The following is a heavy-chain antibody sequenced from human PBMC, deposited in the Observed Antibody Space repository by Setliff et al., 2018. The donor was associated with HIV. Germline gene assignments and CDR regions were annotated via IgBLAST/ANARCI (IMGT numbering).Heavy chain of an antibody. Sequence: GGSLRLSCAASGFFFKNAWMSWVRQAPGKGLEWIGRIKSETDGGTAESAAFVKGRFTISRDDSKNTLFLQMNSLKAEDTALYYCAKGEWELLPAPLDCWGQG. CDR2: IKSETDGGTA. J-gene: IGHJ4*02. CDR1: GFFFKNAW. D-gene: IGHD1-26*01. CDR3: AKGEWELLPAPLDC. V-gene: IGHV3-15*01.